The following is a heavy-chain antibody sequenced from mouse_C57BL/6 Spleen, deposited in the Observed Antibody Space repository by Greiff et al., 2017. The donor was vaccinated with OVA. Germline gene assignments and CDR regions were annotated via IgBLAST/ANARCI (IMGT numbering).Heavy chain of an antibody. D-gene: IGHD4-1*01. Sequence: EVQLQQSGPELVKPGASVKISCKASGYTFTDYYMNWVKQSHGKSLEWIGDINPNNGGTSYNQKFKGKATLTVDKSSSTAYMELRSLTSEDSAVYYCARSDWDGHYFDDWGQGTTLTVSS. CDR3: ARSDWDGHYFDD. J-gene: IGHJ2*01. CDR2: INPNNGGT. V-gene: IGHV1-26*01. CDR1: GYTFTDYY.